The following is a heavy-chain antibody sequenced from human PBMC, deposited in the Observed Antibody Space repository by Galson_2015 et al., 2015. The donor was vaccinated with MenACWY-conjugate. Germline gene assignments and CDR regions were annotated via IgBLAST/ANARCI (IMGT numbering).Heavy chain of an antibody. CDR1: GLTPRNHR. J-gene: IGHJ6*02. CDR3: ASRTTNYYAGYAYALGV. V-gene: IGHV3-7*03. Sequence: GLTPRNHRPPCLRQAPGTGLEWAARIQQDGSEKYYVDSVKGRFTISRDNTKNSMYLEMNSLRAEDTAVYYRASRTTNYYAGYAYALGVWGQGTTVTVSS. CDR2: IQQDGSEK. D-gene: IGHD3-10*01.